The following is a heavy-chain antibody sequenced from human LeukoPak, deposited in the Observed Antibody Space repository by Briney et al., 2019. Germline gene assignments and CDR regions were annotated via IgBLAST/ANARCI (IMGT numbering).Heavy chain of an antibody. Sequence: SETLSLTCAVYGGSFSGYYWSWIRQPPGKGLEWIGEINHSGSTNYNPSLKSRVTISVDTSKNQFSLKLSSVTAADTAVYYCARDRGILWPKGAFDIWGQGTMVTVSS. D-gene: IGHD2-21*01. J-gene: IGHJ3*02. CDR3: ARDRGILWPKGAFDI. CDR2: INHSGST. CDR1: GGSFSGYY. V-gene: IGHV4-34*01.